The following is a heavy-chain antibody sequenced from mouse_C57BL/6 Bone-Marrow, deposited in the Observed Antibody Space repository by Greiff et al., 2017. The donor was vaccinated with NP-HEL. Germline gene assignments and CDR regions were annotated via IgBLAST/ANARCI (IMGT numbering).Heavy chain of an antibody. D-gene: IGHD1-1*01. J-gene: IGHJ1*03. Sequence: QVQLQQSGAELVRPGTSVKVSCKASGYAFTNNLIEWVKQRPGQGLEWIGVINPGSGGINYNEKFKGKATLTADKSTSTAYMQLSSLTSEDSAVYFCARTHYYGSSCWYFDVWGTGTTVTVSS. CDR1: GYAFTNNL. CDR3: ARTHYYGSSCWYFDV. V-gene: IGHV1-54*01. CDR2: INPGSGGI.